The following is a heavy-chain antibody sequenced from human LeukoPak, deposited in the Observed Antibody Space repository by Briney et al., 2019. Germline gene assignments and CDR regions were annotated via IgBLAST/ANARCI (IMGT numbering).Heavy chain of an antibody. CDR2: INPNSGRT. D-gene: IGHD4-17*01. J-gene: IGHJ4*02. V-gene: IGHV1-2*02. CDR3: ARGGEPGYGDFLTDY. CDR1: GYTFTGYY. Sequence: ASVKVSCKASGYTFTGYYMHWVRQAPGQGLEWMGWINPNSGRTNYAQKFQGRVTMTRDTSISTAYMELSRLRSDDTAVYYCARGGEPGYGDFLTDYWGQGTLVTVSS.